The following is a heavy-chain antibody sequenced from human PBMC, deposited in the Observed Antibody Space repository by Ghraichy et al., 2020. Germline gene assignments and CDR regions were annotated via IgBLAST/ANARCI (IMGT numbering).Heavy chain of an antibody. V-gene: IGHV3-48*02. J-gene: IGHJ4*02. CDR1: VLTFSNDP. Sequence: GGSLRLSCAASVLTFSNDPMNWVRQTPGKGLEWVSYINADSSAIYYADSVKGRFTISRDNAKNSLYLQMNGLRDDDTGVYYCARQRRARSSGWDWGQGTPGTGSS. CDR2: INADSSAI. CDR3: ARQRRARSSGWD. D-gene: IGHD3-22*01.